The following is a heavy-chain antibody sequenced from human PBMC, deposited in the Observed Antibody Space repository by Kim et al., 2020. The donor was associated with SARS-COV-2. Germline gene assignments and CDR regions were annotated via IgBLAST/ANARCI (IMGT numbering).Heavy chain of an antibody. CDR3: EKIILSRGDYIAY. V-gene: IGHV3-23*01. D-gene: IGHD2-21*01. Sequence: YAKSVKGRYTSARDNSMNTLYLQMNTLRAADTYVYYCEKIILSRGDYIAYWGQGTLVTVSS. J-gene: IGHJ4*02.